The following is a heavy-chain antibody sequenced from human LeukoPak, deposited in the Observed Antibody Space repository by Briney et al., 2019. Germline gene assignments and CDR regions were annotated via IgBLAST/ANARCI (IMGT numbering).Heavy chain of an antibody. Sequence: PSETLSLTCTVSGGSISSRSYYWSWIRQPAGKGLEWIGRIYTSGSTNYNPSLKSRVTISVDTSKNQFSLKLSSVTAADTAVYYCARDQGSLYSSSWYGHNWFDPWGQGTLVTVSS. CDR2: IYTSGST. J-gene: IGHJ5*02. CDR3: ARDQGSLYSSSWYGHNWFDP. V-gene: IGHV4-61*02. CDR1: GGSISSRSYY. D-gene: IGHD6-13*01.